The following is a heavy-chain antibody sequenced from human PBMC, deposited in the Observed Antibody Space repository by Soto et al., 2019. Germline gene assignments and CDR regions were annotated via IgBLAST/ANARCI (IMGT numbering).Heavy chain of an antibody. CDR1: GDSISSYY. CDR2: IYYSGSI. J-gene: IGHJ4*02. D-gene: IGHD6-13*01. V-gene: IGHV4-59*01. CDR3: ARGISSSWYSY. Sequence: SETLSLTCTVYGDSISSYYWSWIRQPPGKGLEWIGYIYYSGSINYNPSLKSRVTISVDTSKNQFSLKLTSVTAADAAVYYCARGISSSWYSYWGQGTLVTVSS.